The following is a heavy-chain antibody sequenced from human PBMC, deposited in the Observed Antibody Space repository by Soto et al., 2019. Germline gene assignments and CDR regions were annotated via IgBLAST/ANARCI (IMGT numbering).Heavy chain of an antibody. CDR2: INHSGST. J-gene: IGHJ6*03. V-gene: IGHV4-34*01. CDR1: GGSFSGYY. D-gene: IGHD2-2*01. Sequence: SETLSLSCAVYGGSFSGYYWSWIRQPPGKGLEWIGEINHSGSTNYNPSLKSRVTISVDTSKNQFSLKLSSVTAADTAVYYCSSFGDIVVVPAAMRYYHYYMDVWGKGTTVTVSS. CDR3: SSFGDIVVVPAAMRYYHYYMDV.